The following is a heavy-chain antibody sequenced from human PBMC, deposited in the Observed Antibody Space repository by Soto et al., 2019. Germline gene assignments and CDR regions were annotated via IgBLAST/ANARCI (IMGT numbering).Heavy chain of an antibody. CDR3: ASGYGTSRQEAFDI. V-gene: IGHV5-10-1*01. D-gene: IGHD5-18*01. J-gene: IGHJ3*02. Sequence: GESLKISCKGSGYSFTSYWISWVRQMPGKGLEWMGRIDPSDSYTNYSPSFQGHVTISADKSISTAYLQWSSLKASDTAMYYCASGYGTSRQEAFDIWGQGTMVTVSS. CDR2: IDPSDSYT. CDR1: GYSFTSYW.